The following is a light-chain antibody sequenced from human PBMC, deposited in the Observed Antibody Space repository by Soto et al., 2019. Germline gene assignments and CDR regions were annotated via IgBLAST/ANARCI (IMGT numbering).Light chain of an antibody. V-gene: IGKV1-39*01. CDR2: AAS. CDR1: QSISNH. CDR3: QQSYSSPPT. J-gene: IGKJ1*01. Sequence: DIQVTQSPSSPSASVEDRVIITSRASQSISNHLNWYQQKPGKAPKLLIFAASSLQSGVPSRFSGSRSGPDFTLTISSLQPEDFATYYCQQSYSSPPTFGQGTKVDIK.